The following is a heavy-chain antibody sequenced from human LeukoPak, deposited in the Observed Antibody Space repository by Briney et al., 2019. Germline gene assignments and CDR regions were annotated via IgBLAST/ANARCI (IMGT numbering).Heavy chain of an antibody. Sequence: NPSETLSLTCTVSGGSISSGGYCWSWIRQQPGKGLEWIGYIYYSGSTYYNPSLKSRVTISVDTSKNQFSLKLSSVTAADTAVYYCARERYYCSGGSCYSGWFDPWGQGTLVTVSS. D-gene: IGHD2-15*01. J-gene: IGHJ5*02. CDR3: ARERYYCSGGSCYSGWFDP. V-gene: IGHV4-31*03. CDR1: GGSISSGGYC. CDR2: IYYSGST.